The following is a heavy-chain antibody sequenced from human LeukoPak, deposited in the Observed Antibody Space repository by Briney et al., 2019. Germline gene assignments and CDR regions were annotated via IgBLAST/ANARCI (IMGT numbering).Heavy chain of an antibody. Sequence: PGGSLRLSCAASGFTFSSYAMSWVRQAPGKGLEWVSAISGSGGSTYYADSVKGRFTISRDNSKNTLYLQMNSLRAEDTAVYYCAKEGSAGYYGSRSAYDYWGQGTLVTVSS. CDR1: GFTFSSYA. CDR3: AKEGSAGYYGSRSAYDY. CDR2: ISGSGGST. J-gene: IGHJ4*02. D-gene: IGHD3-10*01. V-gene: IGHV3-23*01.